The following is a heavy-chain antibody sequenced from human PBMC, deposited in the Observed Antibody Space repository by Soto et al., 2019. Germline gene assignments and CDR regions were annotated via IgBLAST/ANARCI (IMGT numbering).Heavy chain of an antibody. D-gene: IGHD2-15*01. CDR1: GFSFISSGVG. Sequence: QITLEESGPPLVKPTQTLTLTCTFSGFSFISSGVGVGWIRQPPGRALEWLALIYWDEDKRYSPSLKGRLTITKDTSTNEVGLTMTNVDPEDTGTYYCAHKGGRGAGMDVWGQGTTVTVS. CDR2: IYWDEDK. V-gene: IGHV2-5*02. CDR3: AHKGGRGAGMDV. J-gene: IGHJ6*02.